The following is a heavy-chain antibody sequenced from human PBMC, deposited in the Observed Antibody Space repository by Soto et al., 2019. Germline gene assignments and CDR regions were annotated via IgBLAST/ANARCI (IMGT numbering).Heavy chain of an antibody. CDR1: GFSFGGYA. V-gene: IGHV3-23*01. Sequence: GGSLRLSCAASGFSFGGYAMSWVRQAPGKGPVWVSAISGSGGSTYYADSVKGRFTISRDNSKNTLYLQMNSLRAEDTAVYYCAKGQWVAAAEVPFAYWGQGTLVPVSS. CDR2: ISGSGGST. J-gene: IGHJ4*02. D-gene: IGHD6-13*01. CDR3: AKGQWVAAAEVPFAY.